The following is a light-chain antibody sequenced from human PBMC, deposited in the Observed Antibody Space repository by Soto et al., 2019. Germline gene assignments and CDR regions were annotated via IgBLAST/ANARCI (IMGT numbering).Light chain of an antibody. CDR1: QIISSW. V-gene: IGKV1-5*01. Sequence: DIQMTQSPSTLSASVGDRVTITCRASQIISSWLAWYQQKPGKAPKLLIYDVSSLESGVPSRFSGSGSGTKFTLTISSLQPDDFATYYCQEYNSYSGTFGQGTKVDIK. CDR2: DVS. CDR3: QEYNSYSGT. J-gene: IGKJ1*01.